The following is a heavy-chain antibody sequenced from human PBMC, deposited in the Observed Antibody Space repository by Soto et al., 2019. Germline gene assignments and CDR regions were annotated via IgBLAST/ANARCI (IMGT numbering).Heavy chain of an antibody. CDR3: SRYCSGGGCSSKSLDY. CDR1: GGSISSPDHH. CDR2: IYYSAST. Sequence: SETLSLTCTVSGGSISSPDHHWTWIRQSPGKGLEWIGAIYYSASTYYNPSLVSRIRISVDTSKNQFSLKVSSVTAADTAIYYCSRYCSGGGCSSKSLDYWGQGALVTVSS. D-gene: IGHD2-15*01. V-gene: IGHV4-30-4*02. J-gene: IGHJ4*02.